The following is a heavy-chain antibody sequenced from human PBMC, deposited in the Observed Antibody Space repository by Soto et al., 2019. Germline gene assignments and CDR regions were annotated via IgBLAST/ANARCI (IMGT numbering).Heavy chain of an antibody. CDR3: ARQGTRTRRFNWFDP. J-gene: IGHJ5*02. D-gene: IGHD1-7*01. V-gene: IGHV4-39*01. CDR2: IYHNGRT. Sequence: QLQLQESGPGLVKPSVTLSLTCSVSGASVTGTTSYWGWIRQSPGKGLEWIGNIYHNGRTDYNPSLKNRVAISIDASKTQFSLRLTSVTAADTAMYDCARQGTRTRRFNWFDPWGQVALVTVSS. CDR1: GASVTGTTSY.